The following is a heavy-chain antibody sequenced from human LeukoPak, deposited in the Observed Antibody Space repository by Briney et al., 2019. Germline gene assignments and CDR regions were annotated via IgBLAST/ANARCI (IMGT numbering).Heavy chain of an antibody. V-gene: IGHV4-59*08. Sequence: SETLSLTCTVSVGSISIYYWSWIRQPPGKGVEWIGYIYYSGSTNYNPSLKSRVTISVDTSKNQFSLKLSSVTAADTAVYYCASSGIAARCCAFDIWGQGTMVTVSS. J-gene: IGHJ3*02. CDR3: ASSGIAARCCAFDI. D-gene: IGHD6-6*01. CDR2: IYYSGST. CDR1: VGSISIYY.